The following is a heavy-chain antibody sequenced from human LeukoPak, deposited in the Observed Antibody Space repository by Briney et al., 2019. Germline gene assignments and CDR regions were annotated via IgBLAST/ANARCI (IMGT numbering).Heavy chain of an antibody. CDR2: INHSGST. J-gene: IGHJ4*02. D-gene: IGHD3-22*01. Sequence: PSETLSLTCAVYGGSFSGYYWSWIRQPPGKGLEWIGEINHSGSTNYNPSLKSRVTISVDTSKNQFSLKLSSVTAADTAVYYCARWGSPYYYDSSGYSHYWGQGTLVTVSS. CDR1: GGSFSGYY. V-gene: IGHV4-34*01. CDR3: ARWGSPYYYDSSGYSHY.